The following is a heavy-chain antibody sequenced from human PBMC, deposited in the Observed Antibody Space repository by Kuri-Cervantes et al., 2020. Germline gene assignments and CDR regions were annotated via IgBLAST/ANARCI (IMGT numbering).Heavy chain of an antibody. Sequence: PSVKVSCKASGYTFTSYAMNWVRQAPGQGLEGMGWINTNTGNPTYAQGFTGRFVFSLDTSVSTAYLQISSLKAEDTAVYYCARANWPTPGRPANWFDPWGQGTLVTDSS. CDR1: GYTFTSYA. D-gene: IGHD7-27*01. V-gene: IGHV7-4-1*02. CDR2: INTNTGNP. J-gene: IGHJ5*02. CDR3: ARANWPTPGRPANWFDP.